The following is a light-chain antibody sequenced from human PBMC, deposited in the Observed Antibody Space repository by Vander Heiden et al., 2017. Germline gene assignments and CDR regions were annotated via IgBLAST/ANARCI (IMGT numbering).Light chain of an antibody. J-gene: IGKJ4*01. CDR1: QSVLYSSNNKNQ. Sequence: DIVMTQSPDSLAVSLGERATINCKSSQSVLYSSNNKNQLAWYQQKPGQPPKLLIYWASTRQSGVPDRFSGSGSGTDFTLTISSRQAEDVAVYYCQQHDSTHPLTFGGGTKVEIK. V-gene: IGKV4-1*01. CDR3: QQHDSTHPLT. CDR2: WAS.